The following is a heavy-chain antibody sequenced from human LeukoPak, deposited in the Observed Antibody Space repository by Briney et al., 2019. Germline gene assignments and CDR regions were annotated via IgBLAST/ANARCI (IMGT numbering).Heavy chain of an antibody. Sequence: ASVKVSCKASGYTFTSYDINWVRQATGQGLEWMGWMNPNSGNTGYAQKFQGRVTMTRNTSMSTAYMELSSLRSEDTAVYYCARAGGIVPAAIPRAWVWYYYYYGMDVWGQGTTVTVSS. CDR1: GYTFTSYD. D-gene: IGHD2-2*02. CDR3: ARAGGIVPAAIPRAWVWYYYYYGMDV. CDR2: MNPNSGNT. V-gene: IGHV1-8*01. J-gene: IGHJ6*02.